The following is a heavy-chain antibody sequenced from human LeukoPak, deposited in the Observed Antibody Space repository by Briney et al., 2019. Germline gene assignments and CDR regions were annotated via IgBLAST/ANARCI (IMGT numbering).Heavy chain of an antibody. Sequence: GESLKISCKGSGYSFTSYWIGWVRQMPGKGLEWMGIIYPGDSDTRYSPSFQGQVTISADKSISTAYLQWSSLKASDTAMYYCARRKGIAAAVHDVFDIWGQGTMVTVSS. CDR3: ARRKGIAAAVHDVFDI. D-gene: IGHD6-13*01. CDR1: GYSFTSYW. CDR2: IYPGDSDT. J-gene: IGHJ3*02. V-gene: IGHV5-51*01.